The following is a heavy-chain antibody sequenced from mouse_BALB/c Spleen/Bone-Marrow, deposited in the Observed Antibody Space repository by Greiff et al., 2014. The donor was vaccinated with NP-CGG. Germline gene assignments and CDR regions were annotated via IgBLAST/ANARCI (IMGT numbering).Heavy chain of an antibody. CDR2: ISYGGSN. CDR1: GYSITSGYY. V-gene: IGHV3-6*02. Sequence: EVKLQESGPGLVKPSQSLSLTCSVTGYSITSGYYWNWIRQFPRNKLEWMGYISYGGSNNYNPSLKNRISITRDTSKNQFFLKLNSVTTEDTATYYCASYFYYAMDYWGQGTSVTVSS. D-gene: IGHD1-1*01. CDR3: ASYFYYAMDY. J-gene: IGHJ4*01.